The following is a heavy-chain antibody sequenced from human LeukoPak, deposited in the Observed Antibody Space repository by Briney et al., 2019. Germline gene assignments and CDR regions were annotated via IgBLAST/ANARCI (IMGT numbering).Heavy chain of an antibody. CDR2: ISGSGGSST. CDR1: GFTFSSYA. CDR3: AKVGATTGTYYYYYYYMDV. Sequence: GGSLRLSCAASGFTFSSYAMSWVRQTPGKGLEWVSAISGSGGSSTYYADSVKGRFTISRDNSKNTLYLQMNSLRAEDTAVYYCAKVGATTGTYYYYYYYMDVWGKGTTVTISS. D-gene: IGHD1-26*01. V-gene: IGHV3-23*01. J-gene: IGHJ6*03.